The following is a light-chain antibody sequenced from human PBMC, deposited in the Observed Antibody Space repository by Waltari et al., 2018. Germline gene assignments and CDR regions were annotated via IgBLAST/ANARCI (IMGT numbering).Light chain of an antibody. CDR1: SGSIASNY. V-gene: IGLV6-57*02. Sequence: NFMLTQPHSLSESPGKTVTISCTGSSGSIASNYVQWYQQRPGSAPTPLIYEDNQRPSGVPDRFSGSIDSSSNSASLTISGLKTEDEADYYCQSYDSSLWVFGGGTKLTVL. CDR3: QSYDSSLWV. CDR2: EDN. J-gene: IGLJ3*02.